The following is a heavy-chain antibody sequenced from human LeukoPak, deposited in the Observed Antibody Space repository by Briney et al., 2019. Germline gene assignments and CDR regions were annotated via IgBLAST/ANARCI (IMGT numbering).Heavy chain of an antibody. CDR1: GFTFSSYA. V-gene: IGHV3-23*01. D-gene: IGHD6-19*01. Sequence: GGSLRLSCAASGFTFSSYAMSWVRQAPGKGLEWVSGISGSGGSTYYEDSVKGRFTISRDNSKNTLYLQMNSLRAEDTAVYYCAKDRGQSSGWYPWGQGTLVTVSS. CDR3: AKDRGQSSGWYP. J-gene: IGHJ5*02. CDR2: ISGSGGST.